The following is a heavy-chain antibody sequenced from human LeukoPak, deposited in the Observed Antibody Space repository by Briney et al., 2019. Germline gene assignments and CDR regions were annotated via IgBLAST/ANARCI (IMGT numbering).Heavy chain of an antibody. CDR2: IYGGGST. J-gene: IGHJ4*02. CDR1: GLTVSSNY. D-gene: IGHD5/OR15-5a*01. CDR3: AKDHLVYYFDY. V-gene: IGHV3-53*01. Sequence: GGSLRLSCAASGLTVSSNYMSWVRQAPGKGLEWVSIIYGGGSTYYADSVKGRFTISRDNSKNTLYLQMNSLRAEDTAVYYCAKDHLVYYFDYWGQGTLVTVSS.